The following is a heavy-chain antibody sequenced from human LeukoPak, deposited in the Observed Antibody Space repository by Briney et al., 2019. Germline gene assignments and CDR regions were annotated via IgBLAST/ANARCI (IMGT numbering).Heavy chain of an antibody. CDR2: IISIFGTA. CDR1: GGTFSSYA. Sequence: SVKVSCKASGGTFSSYAISWVRQAPGQGLEWMGGIISIFGTANYAQKFQGRVTITADESTSTAYMELSSLRSEDTAVYYCARDQANPVGVRGVVNWFDPWGQGTLVTVSS. CDR3: ARDQANPVGVRGVVNWFDP. J-gene: IGHJ5*02. V-gene: IGHV1-69*01. D-gene: IGHD3-10*01.